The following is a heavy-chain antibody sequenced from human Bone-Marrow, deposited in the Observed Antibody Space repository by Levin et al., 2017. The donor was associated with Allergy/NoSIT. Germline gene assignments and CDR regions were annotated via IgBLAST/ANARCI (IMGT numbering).Heavy chain of an antibody. CDR1: GFTFSSYW. Sequence: GESLKISCAASGFTFSSYWMHWVRQVPGKGLVWVSRINTDGSSTNYADSVKGRFTVSRDNARNTLYLQLNGLRAEDTAIYYCARGCDGDCYGTHWGQGALVTVSS. J-gene: IGHJ4*02. D-gene: IGHD2-21*02. V-gene: IGHV3-74*01. CDR2: INTDGSST. CDR3: ARGCDGDCYGTH.